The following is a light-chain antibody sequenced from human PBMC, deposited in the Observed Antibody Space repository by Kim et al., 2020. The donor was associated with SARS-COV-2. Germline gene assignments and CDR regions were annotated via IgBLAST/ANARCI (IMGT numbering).Light chain of an antibody. J-gene: IGKJ1*01. Sequence: DIQLTQSPSTLSASVGDRVTISCRASQSISTSLGWYRQRPGKAPELLISGASSLQPGVPSRFRGSGSVTDFSLTITDLQPDDFATYFCAQYKTVLCTFGPGAQV. V-gene: IGKV1-5*01. CDR2: GAS. CDR3: AQYKTVLCT. CDR1: QSISTS.